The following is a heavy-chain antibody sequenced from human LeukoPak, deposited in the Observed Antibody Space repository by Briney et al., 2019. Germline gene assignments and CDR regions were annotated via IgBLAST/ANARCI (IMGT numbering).Heavy chain of an antibody. V-gene: IGHV3-53*01. CDR3: TRSGYRHPYHFES. CDR1: GFTFNTAW. CDR2: IYTGGGT. Sequence: PGGSLRLSCAASGFTFNTAWMSWVRQAPGKGLEWVSVIYTGGGTDHADSVKGRFTISRDNSKNTLSLQMNSLRADDTAIYYCTRSGYRHPYHFESWGQGTLVIVSS. J-gene: IGHJ4*02. D-gene: IGHD3-22*01.